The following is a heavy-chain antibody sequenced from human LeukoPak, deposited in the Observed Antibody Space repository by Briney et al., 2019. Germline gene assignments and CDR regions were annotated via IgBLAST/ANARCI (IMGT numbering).Heavy chain of an antibody. CDR1: GFTFNSYG. Sequence: PGGSLRLSCAASGFTFNSYGMHWVRQAPGKGLEWVAVIWYDGSNKYYADSVKGRFTISRDNSKNTLYLQMNSLRAEDTAVYYCARDRYYGSGSYFGYWGQGTLVTVSS. CDR2: IWYDGSNK. CDR3: ARDRYYGSGSYFGY. D-gene: IGHD3-10*01. J-gene: IGHJ4*02. V-gene: IGHV3-33*01.